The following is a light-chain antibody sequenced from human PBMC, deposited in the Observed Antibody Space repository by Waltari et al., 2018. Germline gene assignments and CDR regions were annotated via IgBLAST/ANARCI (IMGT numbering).Light chain of an antibody. CDR2: KSN. J-gene: IGLJ1*01. CDR1: SSNIGGNY. CDR3: AAWDDSLSNFV. Sequence: QSVLTQPPSASGTPGQKVTISCSGGSSNIGGNYVYWYQQLPGTAPKLLTYKSNRRPSGVPDRFSGSKSGTSASLAISGLRSEDEGHYYCAAWDDSLSNFVFGTGTKVTVL. V-gene: IGLV1-47*01.